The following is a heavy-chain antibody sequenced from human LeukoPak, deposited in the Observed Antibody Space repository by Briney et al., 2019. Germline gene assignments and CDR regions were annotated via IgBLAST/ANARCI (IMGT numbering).Heavy chain of an antibody. CDR1: GFTFSSYS. CDR2: ISSTSSYI. V-gene: IGHV3-21*01. J-gene: IGHJ4*02. CDR3: ARDLPGDYGGDY. Sequence: GGSLRLSCAASGFTFSSYSMNWVRQAPGKGLEWVSSISSTSSYIYCADSVKGRFTISRDNAKNSLYLQMNSLRAEDTAVYYCARDLPGDYGGDYWGQGTLVTVSS. D-gene: IGHD4-17*01.